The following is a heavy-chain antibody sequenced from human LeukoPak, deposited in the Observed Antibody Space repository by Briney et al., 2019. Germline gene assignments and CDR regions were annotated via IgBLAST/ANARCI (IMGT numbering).Heavy chain of an antibody. V-gene: IGHV1-8*01. CDR3: ARGRHDSSGSTKGGDY. J-gene: IGHJ4*02. D-gene: IGHD3-22*01. Sequence: GASVKVSCKASGYIFTSYDINWVRQATGQGLEWMGWMNPNSGNTGYAQNFQGRVTMTRNTATRTAYMELSSLRAEDTAVYYCARGRHDSSGSTKGGDYWGQGTLVTLSS. CDR2: MNPNSGNT. CDR1: GYIFTSYD.